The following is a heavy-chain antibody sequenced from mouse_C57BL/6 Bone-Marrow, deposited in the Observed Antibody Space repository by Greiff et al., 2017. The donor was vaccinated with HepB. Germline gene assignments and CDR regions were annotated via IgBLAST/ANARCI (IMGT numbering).Heavy chain of an antibody. D-gene: IGHD1-1*02. V-gene: IGHV3-6*01. CDR3: ARAGYGSDY. CDR2: ISYDGSN. Sequence: ESGPGLVKPSQSLSLTCSVPGYSITSGYYWNWIRQFPGNKLEWMGYISYDGSNNYNPSLKNRISITRDTSKNQFFLKLNSGTTEDTATYYCARAGYGSDYWGQGTTLTVSS. J-gene: IGHJ2*01. CDR1: GYSITSGYY.